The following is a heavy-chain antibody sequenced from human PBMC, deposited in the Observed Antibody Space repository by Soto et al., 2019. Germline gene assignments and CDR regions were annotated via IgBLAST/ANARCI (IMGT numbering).Heavy chain of an antibody. V-gene: IGHV3-23*01. CDR3: AKTGGANYDFWSGPFDY. CDR2: ISGSGGST. J-gene: IGHJ4*02. Sequence: GGSLRLSCAASGFTFSIYAMTWVRQAQGKGLEWVSAISGSGGSTYYADSVKGRFTISRDNSKNTLYLQMNSLRAEDTAVYYCAKTGGANYDFWSGPFDYWGQGTLVTVSS. CDR1: GFTFSIYA. D-gene: IGHD3-3*01.